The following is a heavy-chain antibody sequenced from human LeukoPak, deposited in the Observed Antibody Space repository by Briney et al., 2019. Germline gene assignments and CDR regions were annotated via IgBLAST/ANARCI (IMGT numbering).Heavy chain of an antibody. CDR3: ASSGYSSSWYVFDY. Sequence: SETLSLTCAVYGGSFSGYYWSWIRQPPGKGLEWIGEINHSGSTNYNPSLKSRVTISVDTSKNQFSLKLSSVTAADTAVYYCASSGYSSSWYVFDYWGQGTLVTVSS. J-gene: IGHJ4*02. CDR2: INHSGST. D-gene: IGHD6-13*01. V-gene: IGHV4-34*01. CDR1: GGSFSGYY.